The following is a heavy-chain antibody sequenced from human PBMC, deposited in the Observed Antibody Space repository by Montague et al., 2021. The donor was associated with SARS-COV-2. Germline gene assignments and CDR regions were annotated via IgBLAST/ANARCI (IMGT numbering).Heavy chain of an antibody. Sequence: SETLSLTCTVSGGSISSYYWSWIRQPPGKGLEWIGYIYYSGSTNXNPSLKSRVTISVDTSKNQFSLKLSSVTAADTAVYYCARRYCSSTSCPNWFDPWGQGILVTVSS. V-gene: IGHV4-59*08. CDR3: ARRYCSSTSCPNWFDP. D-gene: IGHD2-2*01. CDR1: GGSISSYY. J-gene: IGHJ5*02. CDR2: IYYSGST.